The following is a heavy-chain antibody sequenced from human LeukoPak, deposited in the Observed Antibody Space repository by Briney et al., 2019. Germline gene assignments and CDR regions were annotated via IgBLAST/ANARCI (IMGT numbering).Heavy chain of an antibody. CDR2: VYYGGST. J-gene: IGHJ4*02. CDR3: ARRGILGYSAFDNLDF. CDR1: GASINDFY. D-gene: IGHD5-12*01. Sequence: SETLSLTCAVSGASINDFYWTWIRQPPGKGLEWSGYVYYGGSTKYNPSLKSRVSISVDTSKNQFSLTLTSVTVADTAFYYCARRGILGYSAFDNLDFWGLGTNVTVSS. V-gene: IGHV4-59*01.